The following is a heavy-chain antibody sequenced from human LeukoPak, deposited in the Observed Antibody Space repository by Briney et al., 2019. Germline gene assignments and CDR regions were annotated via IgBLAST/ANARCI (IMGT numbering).Heavy chain of an antibody. Sequence: PSETLSFTCAVYGGSFSGYYWSWIRQPPGKGLEWIGEINHSGSTNYNPSLKSRVTISVDTSKNQFSLKLSSVTAADTAVYYCARGRTMVRGVKTRSQYFQHWGQGTLVTVSS. CDR2: INHSGST. J-gene: IGHJ1*01. CDR1: GGSFSGYY. V-gene: IGHV4-34*01. CDR3: ARGRTMVRGVKTRSQYFQH. D-gene: IGHD3-10*01.